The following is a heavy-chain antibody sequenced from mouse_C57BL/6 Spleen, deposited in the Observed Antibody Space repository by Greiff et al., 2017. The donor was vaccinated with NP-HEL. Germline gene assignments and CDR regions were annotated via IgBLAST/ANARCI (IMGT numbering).Heavy chain of an antibody. V-gene: IGHV1-55*01. CDR2: IYPGSGST. D-gene: IGHD2-5*01. CDR3: ARTDYSNYPYAY. Sequence: VQLQQPGAELVKPGASVKMSCKASGYTFASYWITWVKQRPGQGLEWIGDIYPGSGSTNYNEKFKSKATLTVDTSSSTAYMQLSSLTSEDSAVYYCARTDYSNYPYAYWGQGTLVTVSA. CDR1: GYTFASYW. J-gene: IGHJ3*01.